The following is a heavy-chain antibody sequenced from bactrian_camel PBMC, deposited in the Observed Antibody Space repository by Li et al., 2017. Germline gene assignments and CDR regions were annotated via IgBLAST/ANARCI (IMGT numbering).Heavy chain of an antibody. D-gene: IGHD2*01. CDR3: AAVLAPLVVSGGYCYDDVRY. CDR2: MNPPEGTT. V-gene: IGHV3S31*01. CDR1: GFTDTDYS. Sequence: VQLVESGGGPVQAGGSLRLTCTTSGFTDTDYSMAWFRQAPGKSREGVAAMNPPEGTTFYADSVKSRFTISRDIAKRAVYLDLNGLKPEDTAMYYCAAVLAPLVVSGGYCYDDVRYWGQGTQVTVS. J-gene: IGHJ4*01.